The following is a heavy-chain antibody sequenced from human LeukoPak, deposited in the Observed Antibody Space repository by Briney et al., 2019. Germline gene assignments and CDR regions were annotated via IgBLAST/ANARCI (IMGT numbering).Heavy chain of an antibody. V-gene: IGHV4-34*01. J-gene: IGHJ5*02. D-gene: IGHD2-2*01. CDR3: ALQPARRLSWFDP. Sequence: PSETLSLTCAVYGGSFSGYFWSWIRQPPGKGLEWIGDINHNGGTNYNPPLKSRVTISVDTSRNQFSLKLSSVTAADTAVYYCALQPARRLSWFDPWGQGTLVTVSS. CDR1: GGSFSGYF. CDR2: INHNGGT.